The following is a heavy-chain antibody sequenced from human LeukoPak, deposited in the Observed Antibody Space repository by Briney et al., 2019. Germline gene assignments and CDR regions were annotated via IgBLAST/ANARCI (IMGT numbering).Heavy chain of an antibody. Sequence: ASVKVSCKASGYTFTGYYLHWVRQAPGQGPEWMGKINTNSGVTDYAPNFQGRVTMTPDTSITTAYMELSRLTSDDTAVYYCARGTGFPFFDFWGQGTLVTVSS. V-gene: IGHV1-2*02. CDR3: ARGTGFPFFDF. J-gene: IGHJ4*02. CDR2: INTNSGVT. CDR1: GYTFTGYY.